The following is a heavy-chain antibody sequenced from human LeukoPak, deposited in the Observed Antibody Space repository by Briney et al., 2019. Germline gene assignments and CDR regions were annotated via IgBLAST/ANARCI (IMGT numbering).Heavy chain of an antibody. Sequence: GGSLRLSCAASGFTFSSYAMSWVRQAPGKGLEWVSASSGSGGSTYYAHSVKGRFTISRDNSKNTLYLQMNSLRAEDTAVYYCAKRTAVAGPYFDYWGQGTLVTVSS. CDR1: GFTFSSYA. D-gene: IGHD6-19*01. CDR3: AKRTAVAGPYFDY. J-gene: IGHJ4*02. CDR2: SSGSGGST. V-gene: IGHV3-23*01.